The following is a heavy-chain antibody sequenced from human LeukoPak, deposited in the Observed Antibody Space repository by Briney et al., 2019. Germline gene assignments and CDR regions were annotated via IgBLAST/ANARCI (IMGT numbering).Heavy chain of an antibody. CDR1: GFTFSDYY. J-gene: IGHJ4*02. D-gene: IGHD6-13*01. CDR3: ATTRYSSSWHDY. CDR2: ISSSGSTI. Sequence: GGSLRLSCAASGFTFSDYYMNWIRQAPGKGLEWVSYISSSGSTISYADSVKGRFTISRDNAKNTLYLQMNSLRAEDTAVYYCATTRYSSSWHDYWGQGTLVTVSS. V-gene: IGHV3-11*04.